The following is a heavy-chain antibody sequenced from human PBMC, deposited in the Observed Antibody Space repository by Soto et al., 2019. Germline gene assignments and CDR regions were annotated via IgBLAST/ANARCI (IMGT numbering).Heavy chain of an antibody. Sequence: QVQLVQSGAEVKKPGSSVKVSCKASGGTFNNYAISWVRQAPGQGLEWMGGIIPIFGTADYAQKFQGRVTITADESTSTAYMELTSLRSEDTAVYYCASPDYGGPSSYYYYAMDVWGQGTSVTVSS. CDR2: IIPIFGTA. D-gene: IGHD4-17*01. J-gene: IGHJ6*02. V-gene: IGHV1-69*12. CDR1: GGTFNNYA. CDR3: ASPDYGGPSSYYYYAMDV.